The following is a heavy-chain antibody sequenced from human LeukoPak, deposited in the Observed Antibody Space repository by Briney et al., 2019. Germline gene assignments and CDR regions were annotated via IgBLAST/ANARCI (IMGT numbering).Heavy chain of an antibody. CDR2: ISWDSGNI. J-gene: IGHJ5*02. D-gene: IGHD3-16*02. V-gene: IGHV3-9*01. Sequence: GGSLRLSCAASGFTFDDYAMHWVRQAPGKGLEWVSGISWDSGNIGYADSVKGRFTISRDNAKNSLYLQMNSLRAEDTAVYYCAKRNWDDYVWGSYRSNWFDPWGQGTLVTVSS. CDR3: AKRNWDDYVWGSYRSNWFDP. CDR1: GFTFDDYA.